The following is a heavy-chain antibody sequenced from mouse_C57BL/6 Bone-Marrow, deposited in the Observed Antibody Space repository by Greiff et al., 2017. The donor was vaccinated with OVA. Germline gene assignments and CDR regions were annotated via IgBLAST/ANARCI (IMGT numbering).Heavy chain of an antibody. CDR2: IRLKSDNYAT. V-gene: IGHV6-3*01. D-gene: IGHD2-4*01. J-gene: IGHJ4*01. CDR3: PRGLRRKGRYYAMDY. CDR1: GFTFSNYW. Sequence: EVKVEESGGGLVQPGGSMKLSCVASGFTFSNYWMNWVRQSPEKGLEWVAQIRLKSDNYATHYAESVKGRFTISSDDSKTSVYLQMNNLRAEDTGIYYFPRGLRRKGRYYAMDYWGQGTSVTVSS.